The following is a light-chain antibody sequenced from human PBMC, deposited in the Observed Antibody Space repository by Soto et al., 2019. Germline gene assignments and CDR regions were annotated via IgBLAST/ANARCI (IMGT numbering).Light chain of an antibody. CDR1: SRDVGGSNY. CDR2: EVS. CDR3: SSYTSSNTLEV. V-gene: IGLV2-14*01. J-gene: IGLJ1*01. Sequence: QSALIHAASVSGSPGQSITISCTGTSRDVGGSNYVSWYQHHPHRAPKLLIFEVSYRPSGVSNRFSGSKSGNMASLTISGLQAEDEADYYCSSYTSSNTLEVFGSGTKVTVL.